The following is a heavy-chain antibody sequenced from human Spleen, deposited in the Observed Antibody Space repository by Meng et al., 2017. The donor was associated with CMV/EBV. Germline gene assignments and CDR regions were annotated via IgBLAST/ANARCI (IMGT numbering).Heavy chain of an antibody. J-gene: IGHJ6*02. CDR2: INPNSGGT. D-gene: IGHD6-19*01. CDR3: ARAQQWLVGSNYYGMDV. Sequence: ASVKVSCKASGYTFTRFDINWVRQATGQGLEWMGWINPNSGGTNYAQKFQGRVTMTRDTSISTAYMELSRLRSDDTAVYYCARAQQWLVGSNYYGMDVWGQGTTVTVSS. V-gene: IGHV1-2*02. CDR1: GYTFTRFD.